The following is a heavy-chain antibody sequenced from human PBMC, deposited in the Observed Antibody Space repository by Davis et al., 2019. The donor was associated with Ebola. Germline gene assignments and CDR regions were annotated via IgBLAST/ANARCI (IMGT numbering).Heavy chain of an antibody. J-gene: IGHJ6*02. CDR3: ARDQLLRSGWFYYYYGIDV. V-gene: IGHV1-46*01. D-gene: IGHD6-19*01. CDR2: INPSGGST. CDR1: GYTFTSYY. Sequence: ASVKVSCKASGYTFTSYYMHWVRQAPGQGLEWMGIINPSGGSTSYAQKFRGRVTITRDTSASTAYMELSSLRSEDTAVYYCARDQLLRSGWFYYYYGIDVWGQGTTVTVSS.